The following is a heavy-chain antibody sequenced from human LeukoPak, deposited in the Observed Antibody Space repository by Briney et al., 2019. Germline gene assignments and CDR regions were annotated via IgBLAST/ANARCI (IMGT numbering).Heavy chain of an antibody. Sequence: PGGSLRLSCAASGFTFSSYWMSWVRQAPGKGLEWVANIKQDGSEKYYVDSVKGRFTISRDNAKNSLYLQMNSLRAEDTAVYYCARPYYDFWSGYYPFDYWGQGTLVTVSP. CDR3: ARPYYDFWSGYYPFDY. J-gene: IGHJ4*02. D-gene: IGHD3-3*01. CDR1: GFTFSSYW. V-gene: IGHV3-7*01. CDR2: IKQDGSEK.